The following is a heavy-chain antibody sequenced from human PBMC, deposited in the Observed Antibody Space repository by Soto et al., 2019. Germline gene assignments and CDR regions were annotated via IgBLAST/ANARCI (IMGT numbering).Heavy chain of an antibody. CDR1: GFTFSSYA. J-gene: IGHJ4*02. CDR3: TNIRQLWFYY. Sequence: SLRLSCAASGFTFSSYAMSWVRQTPQKGLEWVSAISASGGGTYYADSVKGRFTISRDNSKNTLYLQMNSLRGEDTALYYCTNIRQLWFYYWGQGALVTVSS. D-gene: IGHD5-18*01. V-gene: IGHV3-23*01. CDR2: ISASGGGT.